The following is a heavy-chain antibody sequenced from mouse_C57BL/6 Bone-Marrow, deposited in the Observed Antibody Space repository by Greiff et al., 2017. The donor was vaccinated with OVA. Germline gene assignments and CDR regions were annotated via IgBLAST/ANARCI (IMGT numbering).Heavy chain of an antibody. D-gene: IGHD3-1*01. CDR2: IYPSDGST. Sequence: QVQLKESGPELVKPGASVKLSCKASGYTFTSYAINWVKQRPGQGLEWIGWIYPSDGSTKYTEKFKGKATLTGDTASSTAYMELHSRTSEDSAVYFCARSGGLAWFAYWGQGTLVTVSA. CDR1: GYTFTSYA. J-gene: IGHJ3*01. CDR3: ARSGGLAWFAY. V-gene: IGHV1-85*01.